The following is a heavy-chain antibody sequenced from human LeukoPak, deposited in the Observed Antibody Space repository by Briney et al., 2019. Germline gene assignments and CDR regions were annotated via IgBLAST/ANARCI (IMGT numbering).Heavy chain of an antibody. J-gene: IGHJ4*02. CDR1: GFTVSSNY. CDR2: ISSSSSYI. D-gene: IGHD1-26*01. CDR3: ARSSGSYYLDY. V-gene: IGHV3-21*01. Sequence: GGSLRLSCAASGFTVSSNYMSWVRQAPGKGLEWVSFISSSSSYIYYADSVKGRFTISRDNAKNSLYLQMNSLRAEDTAVYYCARSSGSYYLDYWGQGTLVTVSS.